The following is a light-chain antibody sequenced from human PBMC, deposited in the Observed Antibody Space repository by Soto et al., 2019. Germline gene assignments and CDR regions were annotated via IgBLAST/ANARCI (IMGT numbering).Light chain of an antibody. CDR1: QSVSSSY. Sequence: EIVMTQSPATLSVSPGERATLSCRASQSVSSSYLAWYQQKPGQAPRLLIYGASSRATGIPDRFSGSGSGTDFTLTISRLEPEDFAVYYCQQYGSSLVTFGPGTKVDI. CDR3: QQYGSSLVT. J-gene: IGKJ3*01. CDR2: GAS. V-gene: IGKV3-20*01.